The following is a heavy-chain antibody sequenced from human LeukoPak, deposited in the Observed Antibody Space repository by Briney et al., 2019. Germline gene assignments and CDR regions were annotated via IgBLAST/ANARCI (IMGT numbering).Heavy chain of an antibody. CDR2: IKHDGGEK. V-gene: IGHV3-7*01. Sequence: GGSLRLSCAASGFIFTNYFMSWVRQAPGKGLEWVASIKHDGGEKYYVDSVRGRFTISRDNTMNSLYLQMSSLRAEDTAVYYCATDRGWRTSGYYLYYFEYWGQGTLVTYSS. CDR1: GFIFTNYF. D-gene: IGHD3-3*01. CDR3: ATDRGWRTSGYYLYYFEY. J-gene: IGHJ4*02.